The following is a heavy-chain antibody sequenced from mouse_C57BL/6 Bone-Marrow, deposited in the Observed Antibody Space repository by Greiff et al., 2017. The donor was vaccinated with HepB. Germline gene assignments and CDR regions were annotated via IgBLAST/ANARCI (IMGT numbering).Heavy chain of an antibody. J-gene: IGHJ2*01. CDR1: GFNIKDDY. CDR2: IDPENGDT. CDR3: TLTVVAFDY. V-gene: IGHV14-4*01. D-gene: IGHD1-1*01. Sequence: VHVKQSGAELVRPGASVKLSCTASGFNIKDDYMHWVKQRPEQGLEWIGWIDPENGDTEYASKFQGKATITADTSSNTAYLQLSSLTSEDSAVYYCTLTVVAFDYWGQGTTLTVSS.